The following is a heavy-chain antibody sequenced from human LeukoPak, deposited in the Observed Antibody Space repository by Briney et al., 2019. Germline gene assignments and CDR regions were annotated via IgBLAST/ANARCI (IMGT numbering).Heavy chain of an antibody. CDR2: IIGGAGST. V-gene: IGHV3-23*01. Sequence: GGTLRLSCAASGFSFSSHGMSWVRQAPGKGLEWVSGIIGGAGSTYYADSVKGRFTISGVNSKNTLFLQMNSLRAEDTAVYYCAHGAMYQLDYWGQGTLVTVSS. D-gene: IGHD2-2*01. CDR3: AHGAMYQLDY. CDR1: GFSFSSHG. J-gene: IGHJ4*02.